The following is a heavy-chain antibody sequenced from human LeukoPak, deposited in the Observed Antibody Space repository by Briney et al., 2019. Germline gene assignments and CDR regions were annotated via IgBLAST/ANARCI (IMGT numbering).Heavy chain of an antibody. Sequence: GESLRLSCAASGFTFSSYAMSWVCQAPGKGLEWVSGINTSGGSTAYADSVKGRFTISRDNPRNTLYMQMNSLRAEDTALYYCAIMHPYYDGNGYWVQWGQGTLVTVSS. D-gene: IGHD3-22*01. CDR2: INTSGGST. CDR3: AIMHPYYDGNGYWVQ. CDR1: GFTFSSYA. J-gene: IGHJ4*02. V-gene: IGHV3-23*01.